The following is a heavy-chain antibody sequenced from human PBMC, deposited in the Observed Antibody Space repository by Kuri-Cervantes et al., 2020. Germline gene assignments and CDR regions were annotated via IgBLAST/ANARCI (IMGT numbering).Heavy chain of an antibody. J-gene: IGHJ4*02. CDR2: IRYDGSNK. Sequence: GESLKISCAASGFTFSSYGMHWVRQAPGKGLEWVAFIRYDGSNKYYADSVEGRFTISRDNSKNTLYLQMNSLRAEDTAVYHCAKDRAVGSTPYYFDYWGQGTLVTVSS. D-gene: IGHD6-19*01. CDR1: GFTFSSYG. CDR3: AKDRAVGSTPYYFDY. V-gene: IGHV3-30*02.